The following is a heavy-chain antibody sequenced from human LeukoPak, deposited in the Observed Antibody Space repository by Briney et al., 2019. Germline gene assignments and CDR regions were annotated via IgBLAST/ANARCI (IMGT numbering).Heavy chain of an antibody. V-gene: IGHV3-30*18. CDR3: AKDYYDSSGPFDY. D-gene: IGHD3-22*01. J-gene: IGHJ4*02. CDR1: GFTFSSYG. CDR2: ISYDGSNK. Sequence: GGSLRLSCAASGFTFSSYGMHWVRQAPGKGLEWVAVISYDGSNKYYADSVKGRFTISRDNSKNTLYLQMNSLRAEDTAVYYCAKDYYDSSGPFDYWGQGTLVTVSS.